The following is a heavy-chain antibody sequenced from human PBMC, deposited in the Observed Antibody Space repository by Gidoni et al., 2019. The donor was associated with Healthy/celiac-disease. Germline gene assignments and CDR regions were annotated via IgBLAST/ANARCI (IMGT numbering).Heavy chain of an antibody. CDR1: GFTFSSYA. CDR2: ISGSGGST. D-gene: IGHD6-19*01. J-gene: IGHJ4*02. Sequence: EVQLLESGGGLVQPGGSLGLSCAASGFTFSSYAMSWVRQAPGKGLEWVSAISGSGGSTYYADSVKGRFTISRDNSKNTLYLQMNSLRAEDTAVYYCAKDPYSSGSGDYWGQGTLVTVSS. V-gene: IGHV3-23*01. CDR3: AKDPYSSGSGDY.